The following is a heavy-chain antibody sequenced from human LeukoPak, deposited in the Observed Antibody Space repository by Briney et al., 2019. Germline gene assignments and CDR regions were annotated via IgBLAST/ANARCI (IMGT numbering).Heavy chain of an antibody. D-gene: IGHD3-10*01. J-gene: IGHJ4*02. CDR1: GFTVSNYY. V-gene: IGHV3-66*01. CDR3: ARGRYYYGSGDFDY. Sequence: GGSLRLSCAASGFTVSNYYISWVRQAPGKGLEWVSVFYSGGSTYYADSVRGRFTISRDNSKNTLYLQMNSLRAEDTAVYYCARGRYYYGSGDFDYWGQGTLVTVSS. CDR2: FYSGGST.